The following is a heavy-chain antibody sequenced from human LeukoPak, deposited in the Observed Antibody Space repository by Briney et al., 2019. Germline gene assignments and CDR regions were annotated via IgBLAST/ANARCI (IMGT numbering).Heavy chain of an antibody. Sequence: GGSLRLSCVSSGFTFSSYWMHWVRQAPGKGLVWVSRINTDGRTTTYADSVKGRFTISRDNAKNTLYLQMNSLRAEDTAVYYCVRSAFLTTEFYFDYWDQGTLVTVSS. J-gene: IGHJ4*02. CDR2: INTDGRTT. V-gene: IGHV3-74*01. D-gene: IGHD4-11*01. CDR1: GFTFSSYW. CDR3: VRSAFLTTEFYFDY.